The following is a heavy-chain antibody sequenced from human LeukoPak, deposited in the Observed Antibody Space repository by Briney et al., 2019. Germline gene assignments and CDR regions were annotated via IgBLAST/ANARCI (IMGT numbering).Heavy chain of an antibody. CDR2: IYYSGST. CDR3: AHYDFSSGAAWFDP. V-gene: IGHV4-59*01. J-gene: IGHJ5*02. D-gene: IGHD6-19*01. CDR1: GGSISSYY. Sequence: SETLSLTCTVSGGSISSYYWSWIRQPPGKGLEWIGYIYYSGSTNYNPSLKSRVTISVDTSKNQFSLKLSSVTAADTAVYYCAHYDFSSGAAWFDPWGQGTLVTVSS.